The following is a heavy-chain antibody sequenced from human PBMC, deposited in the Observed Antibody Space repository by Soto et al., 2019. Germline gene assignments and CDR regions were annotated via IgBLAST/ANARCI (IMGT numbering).Heavy chain of an antibody. Sequence: GESLKISCKGSGYSFTSYWIGWVRQMPGKGLEWMGIIYPGDSDTRYSPSFQGQVTISADKSISTAYLQWSSLKASDTAMYYCARLLGPWRSDVYNWFDPWGQGTLVTVSS. V-gene: IGHV5-51*01. D-gene: IGHD3-3*01. CDR3: ARLLGPWRSDVYNWFDP. CDR1: GYSFTSYW. J-gene: IGHJ5*02. CDR2: IYPGDSDT.